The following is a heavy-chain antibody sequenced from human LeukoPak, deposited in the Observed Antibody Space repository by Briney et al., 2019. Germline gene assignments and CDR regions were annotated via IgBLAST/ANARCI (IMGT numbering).Heavy chain of an antibody. D-gene: IGHD3-16*01. Sequence: SETLSLTCAVYGGSFSGYYWSWIRQPPGKGLEWIGYIYYSGSTNYNPSLKSRLTIAVDRSKNQFSLKLSSVTAADTAVYYGARNDGDIWGQGTMVTVSS. J-gene: IGHJ3*02. V-gene: IGHV4-59*08. CDR3: ARNDGDI. CDR1: GGSFSGYY. CDR2: IYYSGST.